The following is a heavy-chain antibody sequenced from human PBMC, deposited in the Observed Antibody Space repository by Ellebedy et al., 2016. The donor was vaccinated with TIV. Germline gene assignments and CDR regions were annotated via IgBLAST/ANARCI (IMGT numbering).Heavy chain of an antibody. J-gene: IGHJ3*02. V-gene: IGHV1-8*01. D-gene: IGHD5/OR15-5a*01. CDR1: GYTFTSYD. CDR2: MNPNSGNT. Sequence: ASVKVSCXASGYTFTSYDINWVRQATGQGLEWMGWMNPNSGNTGYAQKFQGRVTMTRNTSISTAYMELSSLRSEDTAVYYCARDSVSPIGEMPDAFDIWGQGTMVTVSS. CDR3: ARDSVSPIGEMPDAFDI.